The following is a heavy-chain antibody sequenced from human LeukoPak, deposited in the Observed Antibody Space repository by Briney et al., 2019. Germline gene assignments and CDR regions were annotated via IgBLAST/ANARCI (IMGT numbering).Heavy chain of an antibody. CDR3: ARSAIDAFDI. D-gene: IGHD6-25*01. CDR2: IYYSGST. CDR1: GGSISSYY. V-gene: IGHV4-59*08. J-gene: IGHJ3*02. Sequence: PSETLSLTCTVSGGSISSYYWSWIRQPPGKGLEWIGYIYYSGSTNYNPSLKSRVTISVDTSKNQFSLKLSSVTAADTAVYYCARSAIDAFDIWGQGTMVSVSS.